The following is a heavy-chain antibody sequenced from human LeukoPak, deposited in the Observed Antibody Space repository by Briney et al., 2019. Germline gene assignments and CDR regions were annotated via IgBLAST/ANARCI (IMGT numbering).Heavy chain of an antibody. CDR1: GFTFSTYG. CDR3: AKDTPTTGYHLDS. D-gene: IGHD1-1*01. Sequence: PGGSLRLSCAASGFTFSTYGMHWVRQAPGKGLEWVAFIRYDGRNKYYADSVKGRFTISRDNSENTLYLQINSLRVEDTAVYYCAKDTPTTGYHLDSWGQGTLVTVSS. J-gene: IGHJ4*02. V-gene: IGHV3-30*02. CDR2: IRYDGRNK.